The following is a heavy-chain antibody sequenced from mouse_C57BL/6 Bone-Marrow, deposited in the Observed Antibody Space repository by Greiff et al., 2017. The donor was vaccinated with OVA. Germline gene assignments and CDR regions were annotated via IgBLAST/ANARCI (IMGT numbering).Heavy chain of an antibody. CDR2: IYPGDGDT. J-gene: IGHJ2*01. V-gene: IGHV1-82*01. D-gene: IGHD2-2*01. Sequence: QVQLQQSGPELVKPGASVKISCKASGYAFSSSWMNWVKQRPGKGLEWIGRIYPGDGDTNDNGKFKGKATLTADKSSSTAYMQLSSLTSEDSAVYFCASPSTMVTSRFDYWGQGTTLTVSS. CDR1: GYAFSSSW. CDR3: ASPSTMVTSRFDY.